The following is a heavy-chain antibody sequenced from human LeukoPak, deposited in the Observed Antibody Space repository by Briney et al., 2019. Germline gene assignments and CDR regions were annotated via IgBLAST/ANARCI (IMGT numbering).Heavy chain of an antibody. J-gene: IGHJ3*02. CDR2: INPNSGGT. CDR1: GYTFTGYY. Sequence: ASVKVSCKASGYTFTGYYMHWVRQAPGQGLEWMGWINPNSGGTNYAQKFQGRATMTRDTSISTAYMELSRLRSDDTAVYYCARVWFGEFLGDAFDIRGQGTMVTVSS. CDR3: ARVWFGEFLGDAFDI. D-gene: IGHD3-10*01. V-gene: IGHV1-2*02.